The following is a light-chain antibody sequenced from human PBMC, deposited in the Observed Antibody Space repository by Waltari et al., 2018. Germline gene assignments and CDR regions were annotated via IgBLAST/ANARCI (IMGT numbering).Light chain of an antibody. CDR1: RGHSSNI. CDR2: VNSDGSH. V-gene: IGLV4-69*01. Sequence: LVLTQSPSASASLGASVRLTCTLSRGHSSNITAWHQQQPEKGPRYLMKVNSDGSHSKGDEIPDRFSGSSSGAERYLTISSLQSEDEADYYCQTGGHGTWVFGGGTKLTVL. CDR3: QTGGHGTWV. J-gene: IGLJ3*02.